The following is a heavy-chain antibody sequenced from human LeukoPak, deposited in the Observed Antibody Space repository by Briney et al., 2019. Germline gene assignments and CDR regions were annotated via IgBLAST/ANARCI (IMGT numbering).Heavy chain of an antibody. D-gene: IGHD3-22*01. CDR1: GGSISSGDYY. CDR2: IYYSGST. V-gene: IGHV4-30-4*01. Sequence: PSETLSLTCTVFGGSISSGDYYWSWIRQPPGKGLEWIGYIYYSGSTYYNPPLKSRVTISVDTSKNQFSLKLSSVTAADTAVYYCARAVEITMIVVVSHFDYWGQGTLVTVSS. CDR3: ARAVEITMIVVVSHFDY. J-gene: IGHJ4*02.